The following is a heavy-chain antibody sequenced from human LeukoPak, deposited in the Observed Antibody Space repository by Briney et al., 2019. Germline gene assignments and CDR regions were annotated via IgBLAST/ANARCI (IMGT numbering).Heavy chain of an antibody. CDR1: GFTFTDSA. CDR2: ISTSGGDT. Sequence: GGCLRLSCAASGFTFTDSAMTWVRQAPGKGLEWASAISTSGGDTIYTDSVKDRFTISRDNSKNTLYLRMNSLRAEDTAIYYCAKGGSYAPLDYWGQGTLVTVSS. V-gene: IGHV3-23*01. CDR3: AKGGSYAPLDY. J-gene: IGHJ4*02. D-gene: IGHD1-26*01.